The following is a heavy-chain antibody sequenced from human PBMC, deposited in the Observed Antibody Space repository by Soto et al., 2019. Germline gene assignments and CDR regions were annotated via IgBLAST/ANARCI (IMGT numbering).Heavy chain of an antibody. CDR2: IYSGGST. V-gene: IGHV3-66*01. D-gene: IGHD3-10*01. CDR3: ARDRGYYYGWGSYYNVRYYYYGMDV. J-gene: IGHJ6*02. CDR1: GFTVSNNY. Sequence: GGSLRLSCAASGFTVSNNYMSWVRQAPGQGLEWVSVIYSGGSTYYADSVKGRFTISRDNSKNTLYLQMNSLRAEDTAVYYCARDRGYYYGWGSYYNVRYYYYGMDVWGQGTRVTVSS.